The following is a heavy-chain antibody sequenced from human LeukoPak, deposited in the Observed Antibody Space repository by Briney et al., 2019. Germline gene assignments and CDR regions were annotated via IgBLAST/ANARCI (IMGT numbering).Heavy chain of an antibody. Sequence: PSETLSLTCTVSGGSISSSSYYWSWIRQPPGKGLEWIGYIYYSGSTNYNPSLKSRVTISVDTSKNQFSLKLSSVTAADTAVYYCARAVTDRGYAFDIWGQGTMVTVSS. V-gene: IGHV4-61*01. CDR3: ARAVTDRGYAFDI. D-gene: IGHD4-17*01. J-gene: IGHJ3*02. CDR1: GGSISSSSYY. CDR2: IYYSGST.